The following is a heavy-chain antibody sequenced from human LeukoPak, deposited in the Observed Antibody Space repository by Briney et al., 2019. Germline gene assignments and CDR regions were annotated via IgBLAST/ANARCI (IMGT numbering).Heavy chain of an antibody. CDR3: ARDRTRYSSSWYGRGRGDWFDP. CDR2: INPNSGGT. D-gene: IGHD6-13*01. J-gene: IGHJ5*02. CDR1: GYTFTGYY. V-gene: IGHV1-2*04. Sequence: GASVTVSCKASGYTFTGYYMHWVRQAPGQGLEWMGWINPNSGGTNYAQKFQGWVTMTRDTSISTAYMELSRLRSDDTAVYYCARDRTRYSSSWYGRGRGDWFDPWGQGTLVTVSS.